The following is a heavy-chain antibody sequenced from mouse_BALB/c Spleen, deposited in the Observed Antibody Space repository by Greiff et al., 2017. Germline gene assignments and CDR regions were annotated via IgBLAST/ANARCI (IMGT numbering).Heavy chain of an antibody. Sequence: VQRVESGDDLVKPGASVKLSCKASGYTFTSYWMHWVKQRPGQGLEWIGYINPSTGYTEYNQKFKDKATLTADKSSSTAYMQLSSLTSEDSAVYYCARKSSYESGFAYWGQGTLVTVSA. CDR1: GYTFTSYW. D-gene: IGHD2-3*01. J-gene: IGHJ3*01. CDR3: ARKSSYESGFAY. CDR2: INPSTGYT. V-gene: IGHV1-7*01.